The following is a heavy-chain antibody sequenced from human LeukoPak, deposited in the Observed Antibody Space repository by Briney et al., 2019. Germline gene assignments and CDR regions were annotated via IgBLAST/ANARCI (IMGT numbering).Heavy chain of an antibody. CDR2: IYYSVST. D-gene: IGHD2-21*01. CDR1: GGSISSGDYY. CDR3: VRDRDKAFDI. V-gene: IGHV4-30-4*02. Sequence: PSETLSLTCTVSGGSISSGDYYWSWIRQPPGKGLEWIRYIYYSVSTYYNPSLKSRVTISVDTSKNQFSLKLSSVTAADTAVYYCVRDRDKAFDIWGQGTMVTVSS. J-gene: IGHJ3*02.